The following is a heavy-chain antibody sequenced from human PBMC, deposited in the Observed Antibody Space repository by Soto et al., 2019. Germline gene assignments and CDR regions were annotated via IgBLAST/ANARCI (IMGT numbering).Heavy chain of an antibody. D-gene: IGHD3-9*01. Sequence: ETLSLTCTVAGGSISSYYWSGIRQPPGKGLEWIGYIYYSGSTNYNPSLKSRVTISVDTSKNQFSLKLSSVTAADTAVYYCAGQGYYDILTGYYPFDYWGQGTLVTVSX. V-gene: IGHV4-59*08. CDR2: IYYSGST. CDR3: AGQGYYDILTGYYPFDY. J-gene: IGHJ4*02. CDR1: GGSISSYY.